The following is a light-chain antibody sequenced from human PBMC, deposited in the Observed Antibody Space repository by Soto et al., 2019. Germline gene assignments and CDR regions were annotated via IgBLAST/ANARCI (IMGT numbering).Light chain of an antibody. V-gene: IGLV1-40*01. CDR1: SSNIGAGYD. Sequence: QSVLTQPPSVSGAPGQRVTISCTGSSSNIGAGYDVHWYQQLPGTAPKLLIYGNSNRPSGVPDRFSGSKSGTSASLAITGLQAEDDAEYYCQSYASSLSGSIFGGGTKVTVL. CDR2: GNS. CDR3: QSYASSLSGSI. J-gene: IGLJ2*01.